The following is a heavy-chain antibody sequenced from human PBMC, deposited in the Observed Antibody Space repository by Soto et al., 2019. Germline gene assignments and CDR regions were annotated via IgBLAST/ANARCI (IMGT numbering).Heavy chain of an antibody. CDR2: ISSDGTEK. CDR3: TKDGSGVTYRAPTES. Sequence: PVGSLRLSCITSVFTFNNYGLHCVRQSPGKWLEWVAVISSDGTEKYYAESVKGRFTISRDNSRNTVNLQMNGLRGEDSAVYYCTKDGSGVTYRAPTESRGQGVLVNVSS. V-gene: IGHV3-30*18. CDR1: VFTFNNYG. J-gene: IGHJ4*02. D-gene: IGHD3-10*01.